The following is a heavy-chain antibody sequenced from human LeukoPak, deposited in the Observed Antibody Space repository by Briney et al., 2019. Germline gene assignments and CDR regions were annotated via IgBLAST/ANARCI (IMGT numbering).Heavy chain of an antibody. D-gene: IGHD5-18*01. Sequence: GGSLRLSCAASGFTFSSYSMSWVRQAPGKGLEWVSSISSSSSYIYYADSVKGRFTISRDNAKNSLYLQVNSLRAEDTAVYYCARADWDTAMIDYWGQGTLVTVSS. CDR2: ISSSSSYI. CDR1: GFTFSSYS. V-gene: IGHV3-21*01. CDR3: ARADWDTAMIDY. J-gene: IGHJ4*02.